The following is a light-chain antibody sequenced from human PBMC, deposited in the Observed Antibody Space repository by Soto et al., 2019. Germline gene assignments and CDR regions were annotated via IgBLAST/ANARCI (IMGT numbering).Light chain of an antibody. CDR3: QQHSSSSPYT. Sequence: DIQMTQSPSTLSASVGDRVTITCRASQSISSWLAWYQQKPGKAPNLLIYKASTLGSGVPSRFSGGGPGTEFTLTISSLQPDDFATYYCQQHSSSSPYTFGQGTKLEIK. CDR2: KAS. J-gene: IGKJ2*01. V-gene: IGKV1-5*03. CDR1: QSISSW.